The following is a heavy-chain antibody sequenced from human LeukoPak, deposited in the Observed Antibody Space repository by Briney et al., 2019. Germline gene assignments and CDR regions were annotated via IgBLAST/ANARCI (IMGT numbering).Heavy chain of an antibody. CDR3: AKARNGDPPYYFDY. D-gene: IGHD4-17*01. J-gene: IGHJ4*02. CDR2: ISGSGRST. Sequence: GGSLRLSCAASGXTFSSYAMSWVRQAPGKGLEWVSAISGSGRSTYYADSVKGRFTISRDNSKYTLYLQMNSLGAEDTAVYYCAKARNGDPPYYFDYWGQGTLVTVSS. CDR1: GXTFSSYA. V-gene: IGHV3-23*01.